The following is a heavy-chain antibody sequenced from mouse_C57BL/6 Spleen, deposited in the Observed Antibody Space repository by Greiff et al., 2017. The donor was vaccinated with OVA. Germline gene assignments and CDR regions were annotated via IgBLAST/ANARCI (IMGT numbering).Heavy chain of an antibody. Sequence: VQLQQSGPGLVKPSQSLSLTCSVPGYSITSGYYWNWIRQFPGNKLEWMGYISYDGSNNYNPSLKNRISITRDTSKNQFFLKLNSVTTEDTATYYCARAPVVARDYAMDYWGQGTSVTVSS. D-gene: IGHD1-1*01. J-gene: IGHJ4*01. CDR1: GYSITSGYY. CDR2: ISYDGSN. V-gene: IGHV3-6*01. CDR3: ARAPVVARDYAMDY.